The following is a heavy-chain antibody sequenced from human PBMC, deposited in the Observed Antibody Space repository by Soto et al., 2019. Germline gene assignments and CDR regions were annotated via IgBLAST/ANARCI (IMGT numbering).Heavy chain of an antibody. Sequence: PSETLSLTCAVYGGSFSGYYWSWIRQPPGKGLEWIGEINHSGSTNYNPSLKSRVTISVDTSKNQFSLKLNSVTAADTAVYYCARRYGSFFDYWGQGTLVTVSS. CDR1: GGSFSGYY. J-gene: IGHJ4*02. CDR3: ARRYGSFFDY. CDR2: INHSGST. D-gene: IGHD5-18*01. V-gene: IGHV4-34*01.